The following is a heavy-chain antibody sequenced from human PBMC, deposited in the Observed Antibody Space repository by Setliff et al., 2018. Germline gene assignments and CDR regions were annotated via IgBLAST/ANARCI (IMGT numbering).Heavy chain of an antibody. D-gene: IGHD2-2*01. Sequence: GASVKVSCKASGYSFSSNAFHWVRQAPGQTLEWMGWISPYTGNTYSAQRFQGRVTLTTDTSTSTAYMEVKSLTSDDTAVYSCARLVRYCTRTTCQKTSGAELWGQGTLVTVSS. V-gene: IGHV1-18*01. CDR3: ARLVRYCTRTTCQKTSGAEL. J-gene: IGHJ4*02. CDR2: ISPYTGNT. CDR1: GYSFSSNA.